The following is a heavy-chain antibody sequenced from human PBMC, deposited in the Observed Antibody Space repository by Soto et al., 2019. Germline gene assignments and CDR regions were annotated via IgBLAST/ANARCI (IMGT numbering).Heavy chain of an antibody. CDR2: IYYSGST. J-gene: IGHJ5*02. D-gene: IGHD6-13*01. CDR1: GGSISSGDYY. V-gene: IGHV4-30-4*01. CDR3: ARVIATTGKWFDP. Sequence: PSETLSLTCTVSGGSISSGDYYWSWIRQPPGKGLEWIGYIYYSGSTYYNPSLKSRVTTSVDTSKNQFSLKLSSVTAADTAVYYCARVIATTGKWFDPWGQGTLVTVSS.